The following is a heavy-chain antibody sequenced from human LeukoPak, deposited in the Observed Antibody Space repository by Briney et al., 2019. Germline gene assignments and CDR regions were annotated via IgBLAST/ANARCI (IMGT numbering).Heavy chain of an antibody. CDR1: GFTFSSYS. Sequence: GGSLRLSCAASGFTFSSYSMNWVRQAPGKGLEWASSISSSSSYIYYADSVKGRFTISRDNAKNSLYLQMNSLRAEDTAVYYCARLPYYYDSYYYYGMDVWGQGTTVTVSS. CDR2: ISSSSSYI. V-gene: IGHV3-21*01. D-gene: IGHD3-22*01. J-gene: IGHJ6*02. CDR3: ARLPYYYDSYYYYGMDV.